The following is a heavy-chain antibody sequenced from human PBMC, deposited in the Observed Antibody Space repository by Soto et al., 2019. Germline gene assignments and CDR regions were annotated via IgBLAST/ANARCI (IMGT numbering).Heavy chain of an antibody. CDR3: ASQATGWYPDY. CDR1: GGSISSGGYY. V-gene: IGHV4-31*03. Sequence: QVELQESGPGLVKPSQTLSLTCTVSGGSISSGGYYWSWVRQHPEKGLEWIGYIYDSGSTYYNPSLKSRVTISIDTSKNQFSLKLTSVTAADTAVYYCASQATGWYPDYWGQGTLVTVSS. CDR2: IYDSGST. J-gene: IGHJ4*02. D-gene: IGHD6-19*01.